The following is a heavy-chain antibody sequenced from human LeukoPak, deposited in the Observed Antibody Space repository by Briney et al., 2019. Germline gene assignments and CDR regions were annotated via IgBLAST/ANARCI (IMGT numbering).Heavy chain of an antibody. J-gene: IGHJ3*02. D-gene: IGHD3-9*01. V-gene: IGHV3-23*01. CDR1: GFTFSSYA. CDR3: AKDSYYDILTGYYRGAFDI. Sequence: PGGSLRLSCAASGFTFSSYAMSWVRQAPGKGLEWVSAISGSGGSTYYADSVKGRLTISRDNSKNTLYLQMNSLRAEDTAVYYCAKDSYYDILTGYYRGAFDIWGQGTMVTVSS. CDR2: ISGSGGST.